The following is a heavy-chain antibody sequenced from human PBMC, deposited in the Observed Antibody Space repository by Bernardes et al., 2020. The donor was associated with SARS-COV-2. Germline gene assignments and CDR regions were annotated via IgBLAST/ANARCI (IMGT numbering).Heavy chain of an antibody. CDR2: INQDGSEK. Sequence: GWSLRLSCAASGFTFSSYWMSWVRQAPWKGLEWVANINQDGSEKYYVDSVKGRFTISRDNAKNSLYLQMNSLRAEDTAVYYCARSYCTSTTCYFFAAFDYWGQGTLVTVSS. CDR3: ARSYCTSTTCYFFAAFDY. J-gene: IGHJ4*02. CDR1: GFTFSSYW. D-gene: IGHD2-2*01. V-gene: IGHV3-7*05.